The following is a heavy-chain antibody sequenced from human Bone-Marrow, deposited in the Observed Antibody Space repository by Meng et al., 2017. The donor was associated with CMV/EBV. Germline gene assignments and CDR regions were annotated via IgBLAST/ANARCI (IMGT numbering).Heavy chain of an antibody. Sequence: GESLKISCAASGFTFSSYGMHWVRQAPGKGLEWVAFIRYDGSNKYYADSVKGRFTISRDNSKNTLYLQMNSLRAEYTAVYYCVKGNPQHDCWGQGTLVTVSS. V-gene: IGHV3-30*02. CDR1: GFTFSSYG. CDR3: VKGNPQHDC. J-gene: IGHJ4*02. D-gene: IGHD1-14*01. CDR2: IRYDGSNK.